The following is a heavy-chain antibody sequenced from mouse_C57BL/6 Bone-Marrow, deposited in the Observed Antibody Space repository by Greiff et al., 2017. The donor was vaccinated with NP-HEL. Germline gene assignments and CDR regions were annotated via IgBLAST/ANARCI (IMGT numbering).Heavy chain of an antibody. CDR2: IHPNSGST. CDR1: GYTFTSYW. J-gene: IGHJ3*01. CDR3: ARTQFYYYGSSPFAY. V-gene: IGHV1-64*01. D-gene: IGHD1-1*01. Sequence: QVQLQQSGAELVKPGASVKLSCKASGYTFTSYWMHWVKQRPGQGLEWIGMIHPNSGSTNYNEKFKSKATLTVDKSSSTAYMQLSSLTSVDSAVYCCARTQFYYYGSSPFAYWGQGTLVTVSA.